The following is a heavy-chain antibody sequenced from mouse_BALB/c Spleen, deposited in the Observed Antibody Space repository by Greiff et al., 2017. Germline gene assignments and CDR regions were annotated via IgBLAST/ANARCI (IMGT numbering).Heavy chain of an antibody. CDR1: GFTFSSYT. J-gene: IGHJ2*01. CDR2: ISNGGGST. CDR3: ARGGPSPFDY. Sequence: DVQLVESGGGLVQPGGSLKLSCAASGFTFSSYTMSWVRQTPEKRLEWVAYISNGGGSTYYPDTVKGRFTISRDNAKNTLYLQMSSLKSEDTAMYYCARGGPSPFDYWGQGTTLTVSS. V-gene: IGHV5-12-2*01. D-gene: IGHD3-3*01.